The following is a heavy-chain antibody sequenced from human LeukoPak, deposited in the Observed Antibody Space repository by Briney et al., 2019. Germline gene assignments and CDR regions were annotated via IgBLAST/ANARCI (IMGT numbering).Heavy chain of an antibody. D-gene: IGHD1-26*01. CDR2: IYYNGNT. CDR1: DGSINSCY. V-gene: IGHV4-59*01. J-gene: IGHJ4*02. CDR3: ARAAYSGSYHSDY. Sequence: SETLSLTCSVSDGSINSCYWNWIRRPPGKGLEWIGYIYYNGNTNYNPSLKSRVTISVDTSKNQFSLKLSSVTAADTAVYYCARAAYSGSYHSDYWGQGTLVTVSS.